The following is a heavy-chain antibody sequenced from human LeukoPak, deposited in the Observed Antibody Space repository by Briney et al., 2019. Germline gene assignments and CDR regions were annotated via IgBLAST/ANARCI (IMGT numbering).Heavy chain of an antibody. D-gene: IGHD5-18*01. J-gene: IGHJ4*02. CDR1: GYSISSAYY. Sequence: PSEALSLTCAVSGYSISSAYYWGWIRQPPGKGLEWIGSIYHSGSTYYNPSLKSRVTISVDTSKNQLSLKLSSVTAADTAVYYCARFLAVSGCSYGYLDYWGQGTLVTVSS. CDR2: IYHSGST. CDR3: ARFLAVSGCSYGYLDY. V-gene: IGHV4-38-2*01.